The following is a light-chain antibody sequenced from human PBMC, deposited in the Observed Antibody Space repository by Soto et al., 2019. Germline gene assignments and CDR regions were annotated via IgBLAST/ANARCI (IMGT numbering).Light chain of an antibody. CDR2: RNN. Sequence: QSALTQPPSASGTPGQRVTISCSGSSSNIGSNYVFWYQHLPGTAPKLLIYRNNQRPSGVPARFSGSKSGTSASLAISGLRSEDETDYYCAAWDDSLSGVVFGGGTQLTV. J-gene: IGLJ2*01. CDR1: SSNIGSNY. V-gene: IGLV1-47*01. CDR3: AAWDDSLSGVV.